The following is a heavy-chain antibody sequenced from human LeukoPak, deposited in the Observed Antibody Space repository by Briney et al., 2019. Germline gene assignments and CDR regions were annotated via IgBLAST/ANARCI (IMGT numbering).Heavy chain of an antibody. Sequence: GESLKISCKGSGYSFTSYWIGRVRQMPGKGLEWMGIIYPGDSDTRYSPSFQGQVTISADKSISTAYLQWSSLKASDTAMYYCARSAVVRARYYYMDVWGKGTTVTVSS. V-gene: IGHV5-51*01. CDR1: GYSFTSYW. CDR2: IYPGDSDT. J-gene: IGHJ6*03. D-gene: IGHD3-10*01. CDR3: ARSAVVRARYYYMDV.